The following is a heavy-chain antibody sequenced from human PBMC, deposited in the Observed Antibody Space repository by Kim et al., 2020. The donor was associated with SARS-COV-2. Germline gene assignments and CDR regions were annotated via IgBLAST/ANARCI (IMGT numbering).Heavy chain of an antibody. CDR1: GFTFSSYA. J-gene: IGHJ6*02. Sequence: GGSLRLSCAASGFTFSSYAMSWVRQAPGKGLEWVSAISGSGGSTYYADSVKGRFTISRDNSKNTLYLQMNSLRAEDTAVYYCAKVHCSSTSCYSDYYYYYYYGMDVWGQGTTVTVSS. D-gene: IGHD2-2*01. CDR3: AKVHCSSTSCYSDYYYYYYYGMDV. V-gene: IGHV3-23*01. CDR2: ISGSGGST.